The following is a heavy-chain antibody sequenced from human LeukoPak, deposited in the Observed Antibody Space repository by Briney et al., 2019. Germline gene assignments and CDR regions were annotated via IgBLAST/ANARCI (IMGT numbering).Heavy chain of an antibody. CDR3: ARSSVGVVIIPHYYYYYYMDV. J-gene: IGHJ6*03. CDR1: GYTFTSYD. Sequence: GASVKVSCKASGYTFTSYDINWVRQATGQGLEWMGWMNPNSGNTGYAQKFQGRVTMTRNTSTSTAYMELSSLRSEDTAVYYCARSSVGVVIIPHYYYYYYMDVWGKGTTVTVSS. CDR2: MNPNSGNT. D-gene: IGHD3-3*01. V-gene: IGHV1-8*01.